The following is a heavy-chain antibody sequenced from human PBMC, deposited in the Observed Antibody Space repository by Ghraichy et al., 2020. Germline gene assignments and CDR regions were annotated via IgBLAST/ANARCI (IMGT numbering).Heavy chain of an antibody. CDR2: IYHSGST. D-gene: IGHD2-2*01. J-gene: IGHJ5*02. CDR1: GYSISSGYY. V-gene: IGHV4-38-2*01. Sequence: ESLNISCAVSGYSISSGYYWGWIRQPPGKGLEWIGSIYHSGSTYCNPSLKSRVTISVDTSKNQFSLKLSSVTAADTAVYYCVIVVVPANTQNMFGGCFDPWGKGTLVTVS. CDR3: VIVVVPANTQNMFGGCFDP.